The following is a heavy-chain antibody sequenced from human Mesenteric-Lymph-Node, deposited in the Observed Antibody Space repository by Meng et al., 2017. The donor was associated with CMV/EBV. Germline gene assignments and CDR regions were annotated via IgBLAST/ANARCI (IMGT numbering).Heavy chain of an antibody. Sequence: LRLSCAVSGYSFSSTTYTWGWIRQPPGKGLEWIGSISYSGDASCNPSLRGRLTISDDTSKTQFSLRLTSVTAADTAVYFCARGVDFWSGYLDSWGQGTLVTVSS. CDR3: ARGVDFWSGYLDS. CDR2: ISYSGDA. D-gene: IGHD3-3*01. CDR1: GYSFSSTTYT. J-gene: IGHJ4*02. V-gene: IGHV4-30-4*08.